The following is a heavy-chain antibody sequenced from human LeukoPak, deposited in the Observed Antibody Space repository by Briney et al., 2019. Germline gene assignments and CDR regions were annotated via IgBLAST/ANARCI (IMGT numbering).Heavy chain of an antibody. CDR2: IYTSGST. Sequence: PSETLSLTCTVSGGSISSYYWSWIRQPAGKGLEWIGRIYTSGSTNYNPSLKSRVTISVDTSKNQFSLKLSSVTAADTAVYYCARVSSSTSYLYQNWFDPWGQGTLVTVSS. CDR3: ARVSSSTSYLYQNWFDP. CDR1: GGSISSYY. D-gene: IGHD2-2*01. J-gene: IGHJ5*02. V-gene: IGHV4-4*07.